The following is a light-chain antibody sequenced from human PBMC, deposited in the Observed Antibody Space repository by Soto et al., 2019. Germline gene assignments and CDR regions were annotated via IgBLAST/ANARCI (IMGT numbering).Light chain of an antibody. CDR1: SSDVGGYNY. CDR2: EVS. J-gene: IGLJ1*01. V-gene: IGLV2-8*01. Sequence: QSALTQPPSASGSPGQSVTISCTGTSSDVGGYNYVSWYQQHPGKPPKLMIYEVSTRPSGVPDRFSGSKSGNTASLTVSGLQAEDEADYYCSSYAGSNGVFGTGTKVTVL. CDR3: SSYAGSNGV.